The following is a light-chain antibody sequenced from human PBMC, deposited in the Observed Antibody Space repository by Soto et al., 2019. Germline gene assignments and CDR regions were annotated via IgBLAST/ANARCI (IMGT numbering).Light chain of an antibody. CDR1: QGISNS. CDR3: QKYDSDPYT. Sequence: DIQMTQSPSSLSASVGDRVTITCRASQGISNSLAWYQQKPGKVPKLLIYGASTLQSGVPYRFSGSGSGTDSTLTISSMHTGDVATYYGQKYDSDPYTFGQGTKLEIK. J-gene: IGKJ2*01. CDR2: GAS. V-gene: IGKV1-27*01.